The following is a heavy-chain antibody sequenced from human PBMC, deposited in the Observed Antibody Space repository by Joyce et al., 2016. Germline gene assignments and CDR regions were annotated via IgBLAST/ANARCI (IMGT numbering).Heavy chain of an antibody. Sequence: QVQLVESGGGVVQPGRSLRLSCAASGFTFSNHGMHWVRQAPGKGLEWCAVIWYDGSKRYYADSVKGRFTISRDNSKNTLYLQVSSLRAEDTAVYYCARDRSGTGNDYWGQGTLVTVSP. CDR1: GFTFSNHG. CDR2: IWYDGSKR. V-gene: IGHV3-33*01. CDR3: ARDRSGTGNDY. D-gene: IGHD1/OR15-1a*01. J-gene: IGHJ4*02.